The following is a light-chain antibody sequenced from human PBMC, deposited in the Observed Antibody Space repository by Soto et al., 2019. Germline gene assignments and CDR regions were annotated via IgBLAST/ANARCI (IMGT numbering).Light chain of an antibody. V-gene: IGKV3-11*01. J-gene: IGKJ3*01. CDR1: ESVRTS. CDR3: QQYESSPHN. CDR2: GAS. Sequence: ETVLTQSPGTLSLSPGERATLSCRASESVRTSLAWYQQKPGQAPSLLIYGASKRATGIPARFSGSGSGTDFTLTISSLEPEDFAVYYCQQYESSPHNFGPGTRVEI.